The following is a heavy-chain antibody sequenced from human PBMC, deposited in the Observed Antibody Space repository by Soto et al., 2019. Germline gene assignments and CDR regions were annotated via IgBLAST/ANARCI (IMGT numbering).Heavy chain of an antibody. Sequence: SVKVSCKASGFTFTSSAVQWVRQARGQRLEWIGWIVVGSGHTNYAQMFQERVTITRDMSTSTAYMELSSLRSEDTAVYYCAAGYGAYEVYYYYGMDVWGQGTTVTVSS. J-gene: IGHJ6*02. D-gene: IGHD4-17*01. CDR3: AAGYGAYEVYYYYGMDV. CDR1: GFTFTSSA. CDR2: IVVGSGHT. V-gene: IGHV1-58*01.